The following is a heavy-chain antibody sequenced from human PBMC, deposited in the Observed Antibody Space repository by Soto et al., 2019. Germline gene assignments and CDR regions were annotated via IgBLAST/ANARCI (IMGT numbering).Heavy chain of an antibody. J-gene: IGHJ4*02. CDR1: GQSFSGHS. D-gene: IGHD1-1*01. V-gene: IGHV4-34*01. CDR2: INESGST. CDR3: ARGSGIVALPGELEDVNYDY. Sequence: QVQLQQWGAGLVEPSESLSLSCGVYGQSFSGHSWAWIRQPPGKGLEWIGEINESGSTYYNPSLKSRVTISTDTSKNQFSLKLSSVSAADTAAYFCARGSGIVALPGELEDVNYDYSGQGTLVNVSS.